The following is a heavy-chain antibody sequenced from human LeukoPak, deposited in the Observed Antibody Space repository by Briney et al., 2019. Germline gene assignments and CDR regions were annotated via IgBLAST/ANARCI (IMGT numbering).Heavy chain of an antibody. D-gene: IGHD3-22*01. CDR2: INPNSGGT. V-gene: IGHV1-2*02. J-gene: IGHJ4*02. Sequence: ASVKFSCKACGYTFTGYYMHWVRQGPGQGLEWMGWINPNSGGTNYAQKFQGRVTMTRDTSISTAYMELSRLRSDDTAVYYCARDYYDSSGYYSGVDYFDYWGQGTLVTVSS. CDR1: GYTFTGYY. CDR3: ARDYYDSSGYYSGVDYFDY.